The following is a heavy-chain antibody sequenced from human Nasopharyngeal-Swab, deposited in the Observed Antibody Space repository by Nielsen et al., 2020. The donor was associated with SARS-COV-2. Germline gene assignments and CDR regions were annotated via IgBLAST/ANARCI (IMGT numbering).Heavy chain of an antibody. J-gene: IGHJ4*02. D-gene: IGHD3-22*01. V-gene: IGHV4-39*01. CDR3: AKQYYYDSSGYDPRSYYFDY. CDR1: GGSISSSSYY. Sequence: SETLSLTCTVSGGSISSSSYYWGWIRQPPGKGLEWIGSIYYSGSTYYNQSLKSRVTISVDTSKNQFSLKLSSVTAADTAVYYCAKQYYYDSSGYDPRSYYFDYWGQGTLVTVSS. CDR2: IYYSGST.